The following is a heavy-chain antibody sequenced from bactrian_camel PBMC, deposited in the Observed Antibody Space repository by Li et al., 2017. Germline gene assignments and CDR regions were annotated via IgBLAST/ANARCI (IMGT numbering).Heavy chain of an antibody. Sequence: HVQLVESGGGSVQAGGSLRLSCVISGDTISKWCMGWFRQAPGKEREWVTTIDSDGRTSYADSVKGRFTISKDNAKNTLYLQMNSLKPEDTAMYYCAAQMSGGSWCEEGAFGYWGQGTQVTVS. CDR1: GDTISKWC. CDR2: IDSDGRT. D-gene: IGHD2*01. CDR3: AAQMSGGSWCEEGAFGY. V-gene: IGHV3S53*01. J-gene: IGHJ6*01.